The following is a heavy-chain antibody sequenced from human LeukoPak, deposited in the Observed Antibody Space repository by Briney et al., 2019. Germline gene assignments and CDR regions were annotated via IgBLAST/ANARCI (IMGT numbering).Heavy chain of an antibody. V-gene: IGHV3-30-3*01. CDR3: ARDITPYVDTATVTRY. J-gene: IGHJ4*02. CDR2: ISYDGSNK. CDR1: GFTFSSYA. Sequence: GGSLRLSCAASGFTFSSYAMHWVRQAPGKGLEWVAVISYDGSNKYYADSVKGRFTISRDNSKNTLYLQMNSLRAEDTAVYYCARDITPYVDTATVTRYWGQGTLVTVSS. D-gene: IGHD5-18*01.